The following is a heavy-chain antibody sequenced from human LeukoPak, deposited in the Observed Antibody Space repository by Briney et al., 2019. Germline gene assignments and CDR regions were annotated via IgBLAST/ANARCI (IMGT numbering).Heavy chain of an antibody. Sequence: PGGSLRLSCAASGTTFSNYVLHWVRQAPVRGLEWVANMLKDGGGENYADSVKGRFTISRDNSKNTLYLQMNSLRAEDTAVYYCARAGGVYDILTGYYYYYYGMDVWGKGTTVTVSS. D-gene: IGHD3-9*01. CDR2: MLKDGGGE. CDR1: GTTFSNYV. CDR3: ARAGGVYDILTGYYYYYYGMDV. J-gene: IGHJ6*04. V-gene: IGHV3-30*04.